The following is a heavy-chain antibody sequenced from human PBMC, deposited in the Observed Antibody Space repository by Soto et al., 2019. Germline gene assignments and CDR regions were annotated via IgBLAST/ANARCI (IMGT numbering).Heavy chain of an antibody. CDR1: GFIFSGSA. CDR3: ARGQGAAIGDYYYHGMVV. V-gene: IGHV3-73*02. D-gene: IGHD2-2*02. Sequence: EVQLVESGGGLVQPGGSLELSCAASGFIFSGSAIHWVRQASGKGLEWVGRIRSRANNFATSSAASVKGRFTFSRDDSKNTAYLQMNTLKPEDTAVYYCARGQGAAIGDYYYHGMVVSGQGTTVTVSS. CDR2: IRSRANNFAT. J-gene: IGHJ6*02.